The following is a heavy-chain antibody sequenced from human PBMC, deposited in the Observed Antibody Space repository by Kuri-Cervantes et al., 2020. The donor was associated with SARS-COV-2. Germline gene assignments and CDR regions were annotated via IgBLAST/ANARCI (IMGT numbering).Heavy chain of an antibody. Sequence: SETLSLTCTVSGGSTSSSNYYWGWIRQPPGKGLEWIGSIYYSGSTYYNPSLKSRVTISVDTSKNQFSLKLSSVTAADTAVYYCARYYNEGYFDCWGQGTLVTVSS. CDR3: ARYYNEGYFDC. CDR2: IYYSGST. V-gene: IGHV4-39*01. D-gene: IGHD3-10*01. J-gene: IGHJ4*02. CDR1: GGSTSSSNYY.